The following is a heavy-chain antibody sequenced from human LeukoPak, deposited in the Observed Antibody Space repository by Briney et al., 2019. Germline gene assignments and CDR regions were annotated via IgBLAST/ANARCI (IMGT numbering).Heavy chain of an antibody. CDR2: KYYSGST. CDR3: ARGRSYGFDFDS. Sequence: PSETLSLTCDVSGVSINTCCYYWTWIRQPPGKGLEWIGYKYYSGSTRYNSSLRSRLTISLDSSKNQFSLGLTSVTAADTAVYYCARGRSYGFDFDSWGPGTLVIVST. V-gene: IGHV4-61*01. D-gene: IGHD5-18*01. CDR1: GVSINTCCYY. J-gene: IGHJ4*02.